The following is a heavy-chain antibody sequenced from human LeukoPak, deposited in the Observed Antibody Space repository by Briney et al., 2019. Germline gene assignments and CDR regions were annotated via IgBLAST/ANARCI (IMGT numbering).Heavy chain of an antibody. V-gene: IGHV3-23*01. D-gene: IGHD2-15*01. Sequence: GGSLRLSCAASGFTFNTYAMSWVRQAPGKGLEWVSSISYSGDSTDYADSVKGRLTISSDNSKNTQGLQMNSLRSADTAIYYCARGTLAGYFLGYWGRGTLVTVS. CDR3: ARGTLAGYFLGY. CDR2: ISYSGDST. CDR1: GFTFNTYA. J-gene: IGHJ4*02.